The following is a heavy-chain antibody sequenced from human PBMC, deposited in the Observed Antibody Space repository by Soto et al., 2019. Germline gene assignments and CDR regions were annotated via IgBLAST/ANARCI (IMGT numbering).Heavy chain of an antibody. Sequence: GGSLRLSCAASGFTLSSYSMNWVRQAPGKGLEWVSTISSSSIYIDYANSVKVRFTISRDNAKNSLYLQMNSLRAEDTAVYYCARDMTPDAFDIWGQGTMVTVSS. J-gene: IGHJ3*02. V-gene: IGHV3-21*01. CDR1: GFTLSSYS. CDR2: ISSSSIYI. CDR3: ARDMTPDAFDI.